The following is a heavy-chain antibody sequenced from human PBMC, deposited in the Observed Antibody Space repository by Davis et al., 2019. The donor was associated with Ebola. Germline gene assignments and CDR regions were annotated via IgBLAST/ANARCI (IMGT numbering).Heavy chain of an antibody. CDR2: IYYSGST. J-gene: IGHJ6*02. Sequence: PSETLSLTCTVSGGSISSYYWSWIRQPPGKGLEWIGYIYYSGSTNYNPSLKSRVTISVDTSKNQFSLKLSSVTAADTAVYYCARWGTPNGLWFGTSRPYYYYGMDVWGQGTTVTVSS. CDR1: GGSISSYY. CDR3: ARWGTPNGLWFGTSRPYYYYGMDV. V-gene: IGHV4-59*08. D-gene: IGHD3-10*01.